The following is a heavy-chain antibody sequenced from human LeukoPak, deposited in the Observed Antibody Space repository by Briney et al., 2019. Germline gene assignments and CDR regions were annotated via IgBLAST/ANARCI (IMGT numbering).Heavy chain of an antibody. CDR1: GYTFTNYG. CDR2: ISAYNGNT. D-gene: IGHD1-26*01. J-gene: IGHJ4*02. Sequence: ASVRVSCKTSGYTFTNYGVSWVRQAPGQGLEWMGWISAYNGNTNYAQKPQGRVTMTTDTSTSTAYMELRSPRSDDTAVYYCARRGSYFSDYFDYWGQGTLVTVSS. V-gene: IGHV1-18*01. CDR3: ARRGSYFSDYFDY.